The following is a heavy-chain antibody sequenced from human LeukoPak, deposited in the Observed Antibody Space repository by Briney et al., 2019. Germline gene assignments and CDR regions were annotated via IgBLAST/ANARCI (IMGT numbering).Heavy chain of an antibody. J-gene: IGHJ6*02. D-gene: IGHD3-10*01. V-gene: IGHV3-30*18. CDR3: AKEIRGSRSYLRPSYYYYGMDV. CDR1: GFTFSSYG. CDR2: ISYDGSNK. Sequence: GGSLRLSCAASGFTFSSYGMHWVRQAPGKGLEWVAVISYDGSNKYYADSVKGRFTISRDNSKNTLYLQMNSLRAEDTAVYYCAKEIRGSRSYLRPSYYYYGMDVWGQGTTVTVSS.